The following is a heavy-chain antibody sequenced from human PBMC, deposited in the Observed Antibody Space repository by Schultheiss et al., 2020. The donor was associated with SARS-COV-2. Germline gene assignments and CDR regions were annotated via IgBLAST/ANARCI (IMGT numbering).Heavy chain of an antibody. J-gene: IGHJ2*01. CDR2: VSDTGAQA. V-gene: IGHV3-23*01. CDR3: AKDWGYGSGSYFYWFFDF. D-gene: IGHD3-10*01. Sequence: GGSLRLSCAASCFTVSSNYMTWVRQAPGKGLEWVSGVSDTGAQAGYADSVKGRFTVSRDNSKNTLYLQMNSLRPEDTALYHCAKDWGYGSGSYFYWFFDFWGRGTPVTVSS. CDR1: CFTVSSNY.